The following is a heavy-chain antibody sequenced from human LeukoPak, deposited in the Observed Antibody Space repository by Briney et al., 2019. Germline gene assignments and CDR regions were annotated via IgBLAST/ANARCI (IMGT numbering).Heavy chain of an antibody. CDR3: AKDRIFGVVIEGTTDY. CDR1: GFTFSDYA. J-gene: IGHJ4*02. CDR2: ISGSGGST. Sequence: GGSLRLSCVASGFTFSDYAMSWVRQAPGKGLQWVSAISGSGGSTYYADSVRGRFTISRDNSKNTLYLQMNSLRAEDTAVYYCAKDRIFGVVIEGTTDYWGQGTLVTVSS. V-gene: IGHV3-23*01. D-gene: IGHD3-3*01.